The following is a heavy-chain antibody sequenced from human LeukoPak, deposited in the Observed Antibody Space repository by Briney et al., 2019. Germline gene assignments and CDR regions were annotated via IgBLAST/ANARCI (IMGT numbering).Heavy chain of an antibody. CDR3: AREIYCSGGSCYSNYY. J-gene: IGHJ4*02. V-gene: IGHV3-7*01. CDR2: INQDGSEK. CDR1: EFTFSSYW. D-gene: IGHD2-15*01. Sequence: GGSLRLSCAASEFTFSSYWMSWVRQAPGKGLEWVANINQDGSEKYYVDSVKGRFTISRDNAKNSLYLQMNSLRAEDTAVYYCAREIYCSGGSCYSNYYWGQGTLVTVSS.